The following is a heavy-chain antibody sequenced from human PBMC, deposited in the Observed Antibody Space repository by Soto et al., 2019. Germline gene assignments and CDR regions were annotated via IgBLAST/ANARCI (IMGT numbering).Heavy chain of an antibody. J-gene: IGHJ2*01. CDR2: ISYDGSNK. CDR3: AKGRVYYDSSGYYSWYFDL. CDR1: GFTFSSYG. D-gene: IGHD3-22*01. Sequence: GGSLRLSCAASGFTFSSYGMHWVRQAPGKGLEWVAVISYDGSNKYYADSVKGRFTISRDNSKNTLYLQMNSLRAEDTAVYYCAKGRVYYDSSGYYSWYFDLWGRGTLVTVSS. V-gene: IGHV3-30*18.